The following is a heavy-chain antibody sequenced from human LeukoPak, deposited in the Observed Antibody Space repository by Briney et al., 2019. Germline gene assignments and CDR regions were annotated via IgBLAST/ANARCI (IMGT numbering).Heavy chain of an antibody. J-gene: IGHJ4*02. CDR1: GGSFSGYY. V-gene: IGHV4-34*01. Sequence: SETLSLTCAVYGGSFSGYYWSWIRQPPGKGLEWIGEINHSGSTNYNPSLKSRVTISVDTSKNQFSLKLSSVTAADTAVYYCARIRGGITPIDYWGQGTLVTVSS. CDR3: ARIRGGITPIDY. D-gene: IGHD3-3*01. CDR2: INHSGST.